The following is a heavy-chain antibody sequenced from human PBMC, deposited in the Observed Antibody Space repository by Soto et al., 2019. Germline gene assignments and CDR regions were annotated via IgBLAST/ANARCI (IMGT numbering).Heavy chain of an antibody. D-gene: IGHD2-2*02. CDR3: ARLPHCIHTSCYRSPGVFDI. Sequence: QLLESGPGLVKPSETLSLTCTVSGGSISSSSFYWGWIRQPPGKGLEYIGSINYSGSTYYNPSLKSRVTISADMSKNQFSLKVNSVAAADTAVYYCARLPHCIHTSCYRSPGVFDIWGQGTMVTVSS. CDR1: GGSISSSSFY. V-gene: IGHV4-39*01. J-gene: IGHJ3*02. CDR2: INYSGST.